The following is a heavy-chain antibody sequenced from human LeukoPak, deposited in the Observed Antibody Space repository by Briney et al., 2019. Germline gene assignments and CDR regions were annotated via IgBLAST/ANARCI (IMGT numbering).Heavy chain of an antibody. J-gene: IGHJ4*02. D-gene: IGHD1-20*01. Sequence: SETLSLTCTVSGGSISSYYWSWIRQPPGKGLEWIGYIYYSGSTNYNPSLKSRVTISVDTSKNQFPLKLSSVTAADTAVYYCARHRLTGGAFDYWGQGTLVTVSS. CDR1: GGSISSYY. CDR3: ARHRLTGGAFDY. CDR2: IYYSGST. V-gene: IGHV4-59*08.